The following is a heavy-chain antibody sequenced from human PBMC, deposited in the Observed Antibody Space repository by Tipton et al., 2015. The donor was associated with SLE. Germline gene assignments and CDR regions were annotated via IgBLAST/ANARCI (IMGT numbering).Heavy chain of an antibody. CDR3: ARDQVGVGDFDY. J-gene: IGHJ4*02. CDR2: IKHNGRT. D-gene: IGHD3-16*01. V-gene: IGHV4-34*01. Sequence: TLSLTCVVYGESFSTYYWNWIRQPPGKGLEWIGEIKHNGRTNYSPSLKSRVTISRDPSKNQFSLNLSSATAADTAVYYCARDQVGVGDFDYWGQGALVTVSS. CDR1: GESFSTYY.